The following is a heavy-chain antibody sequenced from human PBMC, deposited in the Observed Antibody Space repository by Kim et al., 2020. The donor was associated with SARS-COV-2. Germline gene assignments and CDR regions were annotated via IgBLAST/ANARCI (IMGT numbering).Heavy chain of an antibody. CDR3: AGEINRVGSDNFHNHSCFDP. J-gene: IGHJ5*02. V-gene: IGHV3-53*01. CDR2: IYADGTT. D-gene: IGHD1-20*01. CDR1: GFTVSTSF. Sequence: GGSLRLSCAASGFTVSTSFMSWVRQAPGKGLEWVSGIYADGTTWYADSVKGRFTVSRDSSKNTLYLQMNSLRAEDTAVYYCAGEINRVGSDNFHNHSCFDPWGQGTLVTVSS.